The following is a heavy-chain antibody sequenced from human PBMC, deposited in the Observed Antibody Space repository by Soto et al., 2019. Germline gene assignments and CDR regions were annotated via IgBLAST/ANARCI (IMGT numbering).Heavy chain of an antibody. CDR3: TKARCSGNPCYVPDY. CDR1: GFTFSSYT. D-gene: IGHD2-15*01. J-gene: IGHJ4*01. CDR2: ISDSGGSP. Sequence: GGSLRLSCAASGFTFSSYTMAWVRQAPGKVLEWVSAISDSGGSPYYADSVQGRFTISRDNSKNTLFLLMNSLRAEDTATYHCTKARCSGNPCYVPDYWGHGTLLTVSS. V-gene: IGHV3-23*01.